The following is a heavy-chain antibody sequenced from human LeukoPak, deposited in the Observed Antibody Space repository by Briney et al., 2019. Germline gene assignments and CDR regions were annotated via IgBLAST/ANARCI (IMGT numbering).Heavy chain of an antibody. D-gene: IGHD3-10*01. J-gene: IGHJ4*02. CDR2: ISNSGHSI. V-gene: IGHV3-11*01. CDR3: ARARGAGPGAHFDY. Sequence: GGSLRLSCAASGFTFSDEYMSWIHQAPGRGLEWISYISNSGHSIFYADSVKGRFTISRDNAKNSLFLQMSNLRAEDTAVYYCARARGAGPGAHFDYWGQGTLVTVSS. CDR1: GFTFSDEY.